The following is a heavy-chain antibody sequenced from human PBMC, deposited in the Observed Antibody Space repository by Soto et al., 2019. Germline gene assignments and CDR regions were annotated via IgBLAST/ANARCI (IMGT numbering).Heavy chain of an antibody. CDR3: AGRGNKPHYYESDWYFDL. Sequence: QVQLVQSGAEVKKPGSSVKVSCKASGGTFSSYAISWVRQAPGQGLEWMGGIIPIFGTANYAQKFQGRVTITADESTSTAYMELSSLRSEDTAVYYCAGRGNKPHYYESDWYFDLWGRGTLVTVSS. V-gene: IGHV1-69*01. J-gene: IGHJ2*01. D-gene: IGHD3-22*01. CDR1: GGTFSSYA. CDR2: IIPIFGTA.